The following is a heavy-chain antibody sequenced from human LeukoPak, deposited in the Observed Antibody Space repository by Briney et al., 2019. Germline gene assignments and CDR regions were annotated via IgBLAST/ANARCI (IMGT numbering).Heavy chain of an antibody. Sequence: GGSLRLSCAASGFTFSSYTLVWVRQVPGKGLEYVSAISSNGGSTYYANSVKGRFTISRDNSKNTLYLQMDSLSTEDMAVYYCARRGDYSDYWGQGTLVTVSS. V-gene: IGHV3-64*01. J-gene: IGHJ4*02. CDR1: GFTFSSYT. CDR3: ARRGDYSDY. CDR2: ISSNGGST.